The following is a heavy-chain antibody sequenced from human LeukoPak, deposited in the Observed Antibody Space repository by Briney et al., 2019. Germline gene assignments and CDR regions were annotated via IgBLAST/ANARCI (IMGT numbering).Heavy chain of an antibody. J-gene: IGHJ5*02. V-gene: IGHV4-4*07. Sequence: SETLSLTCTVSGGSITNFYWSWIRQPAGKGLEWIGRIYSSGTITYNPSLERRVSMSVDTPKNQFSLKLSSVTAADTAVYYCARDSGTTGEVKFDPWGQGTLVTVSS. CDR2: IYSSGTI. CDR3: ARDSGTTGEVKFDP. D-gene: IGHD3-10*01. CDR1: GGSITNFY.